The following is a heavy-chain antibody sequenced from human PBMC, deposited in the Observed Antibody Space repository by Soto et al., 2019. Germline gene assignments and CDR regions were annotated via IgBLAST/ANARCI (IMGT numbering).Heavy chain of an antibody. CDR2: IKSDGSYT. Sequence: EVQLVESGGGLVQPGGSLRLSCAASGFTFNTYWMQWVRQAPGKGLVWASRIKSDGSYTNYADSVKGRFTISRDNAKNTLFLQMNSLGAEDTAVYYCATGGSGYFTYWGQGTLVTVSS. D-gene: IGHD3-22*01. CDR3: ATGGSGYFTY. J-gene: IGHJ4*02. CDR1: GFTFNTYW. V-gene: IGHV3-74*01.